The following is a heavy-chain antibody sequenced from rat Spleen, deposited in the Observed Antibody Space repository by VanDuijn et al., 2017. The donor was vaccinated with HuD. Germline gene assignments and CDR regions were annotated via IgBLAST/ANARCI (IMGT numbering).Heavy chain of an antibody. V-gene: IGHV5-31*01. CDR2: ISSGGGNT. CDR3: ARRFDFDY. Sequence: EVQLVESGGGLVQPGRSLKLSCVASGFTFNNYWMTWIRQAPGKGLEWIASISSGGGNTYYRDSVKGRFTISRDNAKNTQYLQMDSLRSEDTATYYCARRFDFDYWGHGVMVTVSS. CDR1: GFTFNNYW. D-gene: IGHD4-3*01. J-gene: IGHJ2*01.